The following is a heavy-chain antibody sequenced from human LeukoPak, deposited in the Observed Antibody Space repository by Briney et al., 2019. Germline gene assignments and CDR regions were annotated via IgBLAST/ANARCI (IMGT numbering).Heavy chain of an antibody. V-gene: IGHV5-51*01. CDR2: IYTGDSDG. D-gene: IGHD1-26*01. CDR1: GYSFSTQW. Sequence: GESLKIPCKVSGYSFSTQWIGWVRQMPGKGLEWMGIIYTGDSDGRYSPPFQGQVTISADKSISTAYLQWSSLKASDTAMYYCTLRSGIDDAYDIWGQGTLVTVSS. CDR3: TLRSGIDDAYDI. J-gene: IGHJ3*02.